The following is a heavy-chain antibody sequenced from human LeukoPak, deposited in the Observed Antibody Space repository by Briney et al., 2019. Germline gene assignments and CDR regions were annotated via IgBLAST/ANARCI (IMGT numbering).Heavy chain of an antibody. Sequence: ASAKVSCKAPGYTFTGYYMHWVRQAPGQGLEWMGWINPNSGGTNFAQKFQGRVTMTRDTSISTAYMELSRLRSDDTAVYYCARPYSSGWTTGYWGQGTLVTVSS. CDR1: GYTFTGYY. D-gene: IGHD6-19*01. J-gene: IGHJ4*02. V-gene: IGHV1-2*02. CDR3: ARPYSSGWTTGY. CDR2: INPNSGGT.